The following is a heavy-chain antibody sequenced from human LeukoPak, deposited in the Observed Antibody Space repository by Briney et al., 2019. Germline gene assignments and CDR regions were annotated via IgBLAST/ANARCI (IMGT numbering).Heavy chain of an antibody. CDR2: IYYSGST. J-gene: IGHJ5*02. D-gene: IGHD6-13*01. CDR1: GGSISSSSYY. Sequence: PSETLSLTCTVSGGSISSSSYYWGWIRQPPGKGLEWIGIIYYSGSTYYNPSLKSRVTISVDTSKNQFSLKLSSVTAADTAVYYCARSSGYSSSGGLNWFDTWGQGTLVTVSS. CDR3: ARSSGYSSSGGLNWFDT. V-gene: IGHV4-39*01.